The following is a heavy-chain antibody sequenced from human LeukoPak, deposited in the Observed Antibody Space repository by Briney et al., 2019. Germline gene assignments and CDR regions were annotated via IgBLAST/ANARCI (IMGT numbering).Heavy chain of an antibody. CDR1: GFTFSSYD. Sequence: GGSLRLSCAASGFTFSSYDMHWVRQATGKGLEWVSAIGTAGDTYYPGSVKGRFTISRENAKNSLYLQMNSLRAGDTAVYYCARGGVDIAATLTPLESWFDPWGQGTLVTVSS. V-gene: IGHV3-13*01. CDR2: IGTAGDT. CDR3: ARGGVDIAATLTPLESWFDP. D-gene: IGHD5-12*01. J-gene: IGHJ5*02.